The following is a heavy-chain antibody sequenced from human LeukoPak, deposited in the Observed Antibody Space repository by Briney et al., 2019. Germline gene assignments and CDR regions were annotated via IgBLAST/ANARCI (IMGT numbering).Heavy chain of an antibody. Sequence: PGRSLRLSCAASGFTFSSYAMHWVRQAPGKGLEWVAVISYDGTNKYYADSVKGRFTISRDNSKNALYLQVNSLRAEDTAVYFCAKDSILRYFDWLLSALDNWGQGTLVTVSS. CDR3: AKDSILRYFDWLLSALDN. V-gene: IGHV3-30*18. CDR1: GFTFSSYA. J-gene: IGHJ4*02. D-gene: IGHD3-9*01. CDR2: ISYDGTNK.